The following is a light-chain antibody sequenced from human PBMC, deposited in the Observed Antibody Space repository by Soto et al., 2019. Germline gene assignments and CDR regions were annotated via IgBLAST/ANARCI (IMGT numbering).Light chain of an antibody. V-gene: IGKV3-15*01. J-gene: IGKJ2*01. CDR2: GAS. Sequence: EIVMTQSPATLSVSPGERATLSCRASQSLSSNLAWYQQKPGQAPRLLIYGASTRATGIPARFSGSGSETEFTLTISSLQSEDFAVYYCQQYSNWPYAFGQGTKLEI. CDR1: QSLSSN. CDR3: QQYSNWPYA.